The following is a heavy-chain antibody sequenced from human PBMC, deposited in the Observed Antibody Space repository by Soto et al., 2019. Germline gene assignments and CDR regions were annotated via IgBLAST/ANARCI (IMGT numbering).Heavy chain of an antibody. J-gene: IGHJ6*02. D-gene: IGHD3-3*01. CDR1: GFSFNNYG. V-gene: IGHV1-46*02. CDR2: INPSGGST. CDR3: ARDGQFLEWALSYYYYAMDV. Sequence: SCAASGFSFNNYGMHWVRQAPGQGLEWMGIINPSGGSTSYAQKFQGRVTMTRDTSTSTVYMELSSLRSEDTAVYYCARDGQFLEWALSYYYYAMDVWGQATTLTRS.